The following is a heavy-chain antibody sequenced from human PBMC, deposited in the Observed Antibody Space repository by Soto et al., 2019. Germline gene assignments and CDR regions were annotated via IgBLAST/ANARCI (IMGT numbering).Heavy chain of an antibody. D-gene: IGHD1-26*01. V-gene: IGHV1-8*01. CDR1: GDTFTSYD. CDR3: ARGHRHSAIYTGDS. Sequence: GASVKVSCKASGDTFTSYDINWVRQATGQGLEWMGWMNPSNGNTGYAQKFQGRVTMTRNTSITTAYMELSSLRSEDTAVYYCARGHRHSAIYTGDSWGHGTLVTVSS. J-gene: IGHJ5*01. CDR2: MNPSNGNT.